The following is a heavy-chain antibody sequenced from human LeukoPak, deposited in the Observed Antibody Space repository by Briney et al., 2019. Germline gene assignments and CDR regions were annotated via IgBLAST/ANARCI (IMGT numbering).Heavy chain of an antibody. CDR1: GFTVSSNY. J-gene: IGHJ4*02. Sequence: GGSLRLSGAASGFTVSSNYMSWVRQAPGKGLEWVSVIYSDGSTYYADSVKGRFTISRDNSKNTLYLQMNSLRAEDTAVYYCARDPGDYWGQGTLVTVSS. CDR3: ARDPGDY. D-gene: IGHD3-10*01. CDR2: IYSDGST. V-gene: IGHV3-53*01.